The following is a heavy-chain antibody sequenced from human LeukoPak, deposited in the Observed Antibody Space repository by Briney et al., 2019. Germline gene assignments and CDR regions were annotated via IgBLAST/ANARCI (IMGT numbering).Heavy chain of an antibody. Sequence: GGSLRLSCAASRFIFTNAYMTWVRQAPGKGLEWVGRVKSRTDGGTTEYAAPVKGRFTISRDDSKNTLYLQMNSLKTEDTAVYYCTTVGLSGYYDRSGYYYFDYWGQRTLVTVSS. CDR1: RFIFTNAY. CDR3: TTVGLSGYYDRSGYYYFDY. CDR2: VKSRTDGGTT. V-gene: IGHV3-15*01. J-gene: IGHJ4*02. D-gene: IGHD3-22*01.